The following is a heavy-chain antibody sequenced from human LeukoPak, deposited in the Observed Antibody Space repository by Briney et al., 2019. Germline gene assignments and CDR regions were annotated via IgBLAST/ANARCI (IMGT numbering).Heavy chain of an antibody. V-gene: IGHV3-74*03. CDR1: GFAFSSDW. Sequence: GGSLRLSCAASGFAFSSDWMHWVRQAPGKGLVWVSRINSDGSSTTYADSVKGRFTISRDNAKNTLYLQMNSLRAEDTALYYCARGLFNYDNSGLNYWGQGTRVTVSS. J-gene: IGHJ4*02. CDR2: INSDGSST. CDR3: ARGLFNYDNSGLNY. D-gene: IGHD3-22*01.